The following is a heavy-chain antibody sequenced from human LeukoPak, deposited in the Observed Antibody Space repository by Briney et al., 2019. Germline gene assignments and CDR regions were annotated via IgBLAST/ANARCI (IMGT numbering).Heavy chain of an antibody. CDR1: GDSISSGNYY. V-gene: IGHV4-39*01. Sequence: SETLSLTCTVSGDSISSGNYYWGWIRQPPGKGLEWIASIYYTGTTYYYPSLTSRGTISLDTSNNQFSLRLTSVTAADTAVYYCARQVYCSGGSCYFLDYWGQGTLVTVSS. CDR3: ARQVYCSGGSCYFLDY. D-gene: IGHD2-15*01. CDR2: IYYTGTT. J-gene: IGHJ4*02.